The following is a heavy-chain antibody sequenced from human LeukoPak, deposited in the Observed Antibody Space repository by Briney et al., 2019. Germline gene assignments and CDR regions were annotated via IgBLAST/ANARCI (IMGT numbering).Heavy chain of an antibody. CDR3: ASRRYYDFWSGYYPFDY. CDR2: IYYSGST. V-gene: IGHV4-59*08. Sequence: SETLSLTCTVSGGSISSYYWSWIRQPPGKGLEWIGYIYYSGSTNYNPSLKSRVTISLDTSKNQFSLKLSSVTAADTAVYYCASRRYYDFWSGYYPFDYWGQGTLVTVSS. D-gene: IGHD3-3*01. CDR1: GGSISSYY. J-gene: IGHJ4*02.